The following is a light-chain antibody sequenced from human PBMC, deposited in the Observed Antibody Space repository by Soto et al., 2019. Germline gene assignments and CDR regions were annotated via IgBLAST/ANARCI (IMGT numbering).Light chain of an antibody. CDR1: QSISSW. CDR3: QQYTIYPWT. V-gene: IGKV1-5*03. CDR2: KAS. Sequence: DIQMTQSPATLSASVGDRVTITCRASQSISSWLAWYQQKPGKAPKLLIYKASSLESGVPSRFSGSGSGTEFTLTMSSLQPDDFATYYCQQYTIYPWTFGQGTKVEIK. J-gene: IGKJ1*01.